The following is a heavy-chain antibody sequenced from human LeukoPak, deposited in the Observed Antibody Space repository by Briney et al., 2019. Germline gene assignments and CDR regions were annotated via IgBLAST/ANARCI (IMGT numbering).Heavy chain of an antibody. CDR2: ISSSGSTI. D-gene: IGHD3-22*01. CDR3: AKDRSWASSGHQN. J-gene: IGHJ3*01. V-gene: IGHV3-48*03. CDR1: GFTFSSYE. Sequence: GGSLRLSCAASGFTFSSYEMNWVRQAPGKGLEWVSYISSSGSTIYYADSVKGRFTISRDNAKNSLYLQMNSLRAEDTAVYYCAKDRSWASSGHQNWGQGTMVTVSS.